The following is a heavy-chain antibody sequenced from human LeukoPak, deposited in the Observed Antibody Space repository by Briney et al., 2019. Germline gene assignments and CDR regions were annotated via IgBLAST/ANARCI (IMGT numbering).Heavy chain of an antibody. J-gene: IGHJ4*02. D-gene: IGHD3-22*01. V-gene: IGHV3-33*01. CDR1: GFTFSSYG. CDR3: ARGAYYYED. Sequence: GSLRLSCAASGFTFSSYGMHWVRQAPGKGLEWVAVIWYDGSNKYYADSVKGRFTISRDNAKNSLYLLMNSLRAEDTAVYYCARGAYYYEDWGQGTLVTVSS. CDR2: IWYDGSNK.